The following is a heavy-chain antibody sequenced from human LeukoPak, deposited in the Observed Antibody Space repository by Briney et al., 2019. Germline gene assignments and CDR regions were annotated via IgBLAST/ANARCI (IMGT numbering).Heavy chain of an antibody. Sequence: PGGSLRLSCAASGFTFSSYEMNWVRQAPGKGLEWVSYISSSGSTIYYADSVKGRFTISRDNNKNSLYLQMNSLRAEDTALYYCAKDSYSSSSGYMDVWGKGTTVTVSS. J-gene: IGHJ6*03. CDR2: ISSSGSTI. CDR1: GFTFSSYE. D-gene: IGHD6-6*01. CDR3: AKDSYSSSSGYMDV. V-gene: IGHV3-48*03.